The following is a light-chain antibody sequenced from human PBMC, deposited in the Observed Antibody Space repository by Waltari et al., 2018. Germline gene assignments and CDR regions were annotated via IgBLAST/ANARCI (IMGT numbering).Light chain of an antibody. CDR3: QTGGHGTWV. CDR2: VNRYGSH. J-gene: IGLJ3*02. Sequence: QLVLTQSPSASASLGASVTLTCTLSSGHSGNIIAWHQQRPEKGPRYLMKVNRYGSHSKGAEIPDRFPGSSSGAERYLTISSLQSEDEADYYCQTGGHGTWVFGGGTKLTVL. CDR1: SGHSGNI. V-gene: IGLV4-69*01.